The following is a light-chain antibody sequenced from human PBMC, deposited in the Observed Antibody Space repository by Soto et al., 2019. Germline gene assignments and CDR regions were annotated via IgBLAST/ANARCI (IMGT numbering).Light chain of an antibody. CDR1: QSVSNSY. J-gene: IGKJ3*01. CDR3: DQNASSPST. V-gene: IGKV3-20*01. Sequence: EIVLTQSPGTLSLSPGERATLSCRASQSVSNSYLAWYQQKPGQAPRLLIYGASSRATGIPDRFSGSGSGTDFTLTISRREPEDFVVYYCDQNASSPSTFGPGTNVHIK. CDR2: GAS.